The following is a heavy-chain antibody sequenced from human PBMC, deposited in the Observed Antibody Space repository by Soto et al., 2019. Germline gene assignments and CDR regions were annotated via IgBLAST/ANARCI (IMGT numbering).Heavy chain of an antibody. CDR3: ARIQRNYYDSSPFPYNACDI. CDR2: MNHSGST. J-gene: IGHJ3*02. V-gene: IGHV4-34*01. Sequence: PSETLSLTCAVYGGSFSGYYWSWIRQPPGKGLEWIGGMNHSGSTNYAPSLKSRVTISVDTSKNQFSLKLSSVTAADTAVYYCARIQRNYYDSSPFPYNACDIWRQGTMVTISS. D-gene: IGHD3-22*01. CDR1: GGSFSGYY.